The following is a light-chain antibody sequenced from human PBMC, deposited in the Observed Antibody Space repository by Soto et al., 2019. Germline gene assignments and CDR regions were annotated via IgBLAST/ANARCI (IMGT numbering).Light chain of an antibody. CDR1: QSVSSN. V-gene: IGKV3-15*01. J-gene: IGKJ4*01. Sequence: EIVMTQSPATLSVSPGERATLSCRASQSVSSNLAWYQHKPGQPPRLLIYGASTRASGISARFSGSGSGTKFTLTLSSLQSEDFAVYYCQQYDNWPLTFGGGTKVEI. CDR2: GAS. CDR3: QQYDNWPLT.